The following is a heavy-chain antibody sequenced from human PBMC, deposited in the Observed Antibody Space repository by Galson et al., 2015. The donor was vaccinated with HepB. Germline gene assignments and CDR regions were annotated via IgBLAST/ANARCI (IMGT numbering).Heavy chain of an antibody. CDR2: ISSSSSYI. CDR1: GFTFSSYS. D-gene: IGHD3-10*01. J-gene: IGHJ3*01. V-gene: IGHV3-21*01. CDR3: AREYSYGSGSPIS. Sequence: SLRLSCAASGFTFSSYSMNWVRQAPGKGLEWVSSISSSSSYIYYADSVKGRFTISRDNAKNSLYLQMNSLRAEDTAVYYCAREYSYGSGSPISWGQGTMVTVSS.